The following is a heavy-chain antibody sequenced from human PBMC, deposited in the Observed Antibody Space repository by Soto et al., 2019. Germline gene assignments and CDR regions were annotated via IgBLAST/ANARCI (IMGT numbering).Heavy chain of an antibody. CDR2: TRVGGDRK. Sequence: DVQLLQSGGGLVQPGGSLRVSCAASGFSVSSYSMTWVRQAPGKGLEYVSGTRVGGDRKFYADSVKGRFTVSRDNSKNILYLQMDSLRVDDTAIYYCSRWDGYGDYWGQGTLVTVSS. CDR3: SRWDGYGDY. V-gene: IGHV3-23*01. CDR1: GFSVSSYS. D-gene: IGHD3-16*01. J-gene: IGHJ4*02.